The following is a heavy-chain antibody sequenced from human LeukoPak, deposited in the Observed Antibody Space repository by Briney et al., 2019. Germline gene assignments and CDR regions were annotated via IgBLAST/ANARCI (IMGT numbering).Heavy chain of an antibody. CDR2: ISSNGGTT. V-gene: IGHV3-64D*09. CDR1: GFTFNSYA. Sequence: PGGSLRLSCSPSGFTFNSYAMHWVRQAPGKGLEYVSAISSNGGTTYYADSVKGRFTISRDNSKNTVYLQMSSLRPEDTAVNYCANFRGYSGCWGQGTLVTVSS. D-gene: IGHD5-12*01. CDR3: ANFRGYSGC. J-gene: IGHJ4*02.